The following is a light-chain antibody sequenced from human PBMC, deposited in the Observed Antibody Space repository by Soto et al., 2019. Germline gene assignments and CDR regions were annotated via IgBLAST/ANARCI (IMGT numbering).Light chain of an antibody. CDR1: SSNIGTNA. CDR3: AAWDDSLNGYV. Sequence: QSVLTQPXSASGTPGQRVTISCSGGSSNIGTNAVNWYQQLPGTAPKLLIYNNNQRPSGVPDRFSGSKSGTSASLAISGLQSEDEADYYCAAWDDSLNGYVFGTGTKVTVL. J-gene: IGLJ1*01. CDR2: NNN. V-gene: IGLV1-44*01.